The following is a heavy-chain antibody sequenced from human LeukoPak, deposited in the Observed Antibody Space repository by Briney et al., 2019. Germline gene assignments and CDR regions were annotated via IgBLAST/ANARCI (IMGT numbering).Heavy chain of an antibody. D-gene: IGHD6-13*01. V-gene: IGHV3-21*01. CDR3: AREIYQHLVPDY. CDR2: ISSGSGYI. J-gene: IGHJ4*02. Sequence: GGSLRLSCAASEFTFSSYAMNWVRQAPGKGLEWVSSISSGSGYIYYADSVKGRFTISRDNAKNSLYLQMNSLGAEDTAVYYCAREIYQHLVPDYWGQGTLVTVSS. CDR1: EFTFSSYA.